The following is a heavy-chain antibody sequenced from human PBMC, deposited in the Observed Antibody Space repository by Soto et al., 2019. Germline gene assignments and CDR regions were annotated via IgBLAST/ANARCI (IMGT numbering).Heavy chain of an antibody. CDR2: IYYSGST. Sequence: PSETLSLTCTVSGGSISSGDYYWSWIRQPPGKGLEWIGYIYYSGSTYYNPSLKSRVTISVDTSKNQFSLKLSSVTAADTAVYYCARDRRGSSWYVGAFDIWGQGTMVTVSS. CDR3: ARDRRGSSWYVGAFDI. D-gene: IGHD6-13*01. J-gene: IGHJ3*02. V-gene: IGHV4-30-4*01. CDR1: GGSISSGDYY.